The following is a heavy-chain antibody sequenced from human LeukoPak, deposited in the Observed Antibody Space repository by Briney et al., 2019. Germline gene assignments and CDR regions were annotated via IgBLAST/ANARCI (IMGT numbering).Heavy chain of an antibody. CDR1: GYTFTGYY. CDR2: INPNSGGT. D-gene: IGHD6-19*01. Sequence: ASVKVSCKASGYTFTGYYMHWVRQAPGQGLEWMGRINPNSGGTNYAQKFQGRVTMTRDTSISTAYMELSRLRSDDTAVYYCARDSHSSGWYLIGCWGQGTLVTVSS. J-gene: IGHJ4*02. V-gene: IGHV1-2*06. CDR3: ARDSHSSGWYLIGC.